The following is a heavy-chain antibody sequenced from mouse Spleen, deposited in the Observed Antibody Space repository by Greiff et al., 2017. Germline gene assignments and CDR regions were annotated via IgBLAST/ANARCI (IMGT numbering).Heavy chain of an antibody. V-gene: IGHV5-9-3*01. CDR1: GFTFSSYA. Sequence: EVQLVESGGGLVKPGGSLKLSCAASGFTFSSYAMSWVRQTPEKRLEWVATISSGGSYTYYPDSVKGRFTISKDNAKNTLYLQMSSLRSEDTAMYYCARHRRGYFDYWGQGTTLTVSS. CDR2: ISSGGSYT. J-gene: IGHJ2*01. CDR3: ARHRRGYFDY.